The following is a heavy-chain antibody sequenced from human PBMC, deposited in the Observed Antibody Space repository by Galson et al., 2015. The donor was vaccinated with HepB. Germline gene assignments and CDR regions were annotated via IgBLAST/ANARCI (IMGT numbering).Heavy chain of an antibody. J-gene: IGHJ6*03. Sequence: SLRLSCAASGFTFDDYAMHWVRQAPGKGLEWVSGISWNSGSIGYADSVKGRFTISRDNAKNSLYLQMNSLRAEDTALYYCAKDSVVVVPAAMMDGAYYYYYMDVWGKGTTVTVSS. CDR3: AKDSVVVVPAAMMDGAYYYYYMDV. CDR1: GFTFDDYA. D-gene: IGHD2-2*01. V-gene: IGHV3-9*01. CDR2: ISWNSGSI.